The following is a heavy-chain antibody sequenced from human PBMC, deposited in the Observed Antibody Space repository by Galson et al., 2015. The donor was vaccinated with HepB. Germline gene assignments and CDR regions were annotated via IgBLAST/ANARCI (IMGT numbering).Heavy chain of an antibody. J-gene: IGHJ5*02. CDR3: AKRAMAVVPAADPWFDP. D-gene: IGHD2-2*01. CDR1: GFTFSSWT. V-gene: IGHV3-23*01. Sequence: SLRLSCAASGFTFSSWTMIWVRQAPGKGLEWVSGISDTGGSTTYADSVKGRFTISRDNSNNTLYLQMNSLRAEDTAVYYCAKRAMAVVPAADPWFDPWGQGTLVTVSS. CDR2: ISDTGGST.